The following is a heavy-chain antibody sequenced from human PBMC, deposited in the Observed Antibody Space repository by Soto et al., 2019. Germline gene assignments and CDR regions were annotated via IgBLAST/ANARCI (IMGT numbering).Heavy chain of an antibody. J-gene: IGHJ4*02. Sequence: EVQLLESGGNLVQPGGSLRLSCAASGLIFSDYAMSWVRQAPGKGLECVACISGSGGDTFYADSVKGQFTISRDNSKNTLSLHMTSLRVDDTAVYFCAKDRFGIVGPVDYWGQGTLVTVSS. CDR1: GLIFSDYA. CDR2: ISGSGGDT. CDR3: AKDRFGIVGPVDY. V-gene: IGHV3-23*01. D-gene: IGHD1-26*01.